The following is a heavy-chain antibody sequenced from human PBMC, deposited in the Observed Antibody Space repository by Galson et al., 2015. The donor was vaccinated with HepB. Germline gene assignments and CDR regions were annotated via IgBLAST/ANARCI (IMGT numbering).Heavy chain of an antibody. Sequence: SETLSLTCGVYGGSFTGKYWSWIRQPPGKGLEWIGAINHSGTTKCKPSLKSRVTISGDTPKNQLSLKLASVTAADTAVHYCATRHGWEREYWGQGPLVTVSS. CDR2: INHSGTT. CDR1: GGSFTGKY. J-gene: IGHJ4*02. CDR3: ATRHGWEREY. V-gene: IGHV4-34*01. D-gene: IGHD6-19*01.